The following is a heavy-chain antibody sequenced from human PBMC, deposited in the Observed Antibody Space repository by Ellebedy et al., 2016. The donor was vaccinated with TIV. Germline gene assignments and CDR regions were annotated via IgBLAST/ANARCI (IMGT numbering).Heavy chain of an antibody. CDR2: ISGSGGST. CDR1: GFTFGFSFSRYA. CDR3: ARTSTMTTFGASDF. V-gene: IGHV3-23*01. J-gene: IGHJ3*01. D-gene: IGHD3-16*01. Sequence: GESLKISCAASGFTFGFSFSRYAMSWVRQAPGKGLEWVSAISGSGGSTYYADSVKGRFTISRDNSKNTLYLQLNSLRAEDAALNYCARTSTMTTFGASDFWGQGTMVTVSS.